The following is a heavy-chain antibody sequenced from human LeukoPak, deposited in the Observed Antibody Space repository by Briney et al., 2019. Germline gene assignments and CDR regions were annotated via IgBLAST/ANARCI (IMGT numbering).Heavy chain of an antibody. CDR1: GFTFSSYG. J-gene: IGHJ3*02. CDR3: ATTSGGSLDAFDI. Sequence: PGGSLRLSCAASGFTFSSYGMSWVRQAPGKGLEWVSAISGSGGSTYYADSVKGRFTISRDNSKNTLYLQMNSLRAEDTAVYYCATTSGGSLDAFDIWGQGTMVTVSS. CDR2: ISGSGGST. V-gene: IGHV3-23*01. D-gene: IGHD2-15*01.